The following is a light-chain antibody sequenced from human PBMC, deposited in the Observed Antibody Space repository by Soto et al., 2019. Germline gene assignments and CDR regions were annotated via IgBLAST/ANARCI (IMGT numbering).Light chain of an antibody. CDR1: QSISSW. V-gene: IGKV1-5*03. CDR3: QLYNSYST. J-gene: IGKJ4*02. Sequence: DIQMNQSPATLSASIGDRVTITCRASQSISSWLAWYQQKPGKAPKLLIYKASSLESGVPSRFSGSGSGTEFTLTISSMQPDDFATYYCQLYNSYSTFGAGTKVDIK. CDR2: KAS.